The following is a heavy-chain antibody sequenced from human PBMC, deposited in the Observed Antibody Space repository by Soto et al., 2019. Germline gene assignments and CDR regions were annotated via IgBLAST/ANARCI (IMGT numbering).Heavy chain of an antibody. CDR1: GYSFTSYW. J-gene: IGHJ6*02. Sequence: PGESLKISCKGSGYSFTSYWISWVRQMPGKGLEWMGRIDPSDSYTNYSPSFQGHVTISADKSISTAYLQWSSLKASDTAMYYCARLSIISGGEVGYYYGMDVWGQGTTVTVSS. CDR3: ARLSIISGGEVGYYYGMDV. D-gene: IGHD2-15*01. CDR2: IDPSDSYT. V-gene: IGHV5-10-1*01.